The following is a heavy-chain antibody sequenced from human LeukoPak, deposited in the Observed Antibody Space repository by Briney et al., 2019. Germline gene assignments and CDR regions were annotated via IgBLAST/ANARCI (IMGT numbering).Heavy chain of an antibody. J-gene: IGHJ4*02. Sequence: SQTLSLTCTVSSGSISSGSYYWSWLRQPAGKGLEWIGRIYTSGSTNYNPSLKSRVTISVDTSKNQFSLKLTSVTAADTAVYYCARAAAMAFDYWGQGTLVTVSS. V-gene: IGHV4-61*02. CDR1: SGSISSGSYY. CDR3: ARAAAMAFDY. CDR2: IYTSGST. D-gene: IGHD5-18*01.